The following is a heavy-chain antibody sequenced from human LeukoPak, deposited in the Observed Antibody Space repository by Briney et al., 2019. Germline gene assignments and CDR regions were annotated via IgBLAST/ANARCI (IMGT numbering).Heavy chain of an antibody. V-gene: IGHV4-39*07. CDR3: ARDRYYYDSSGPDQYYFDY. D-gene: IGHD3-22*01. Sequence: SETLSLTCTVSGDSLSSTTYYWGWIRQPPGKGLEWIGSIYYSGSTYYNPSLKSRVTISVDTSKNQFSLKLSSVTAADTAVYYCARDRYYYDSSGPDQYYFDYWGQGTLVTVSS. CDR1: GDSLSSTTYY. J-gene: IGHJ4*02. CDR2: IYYSGST.